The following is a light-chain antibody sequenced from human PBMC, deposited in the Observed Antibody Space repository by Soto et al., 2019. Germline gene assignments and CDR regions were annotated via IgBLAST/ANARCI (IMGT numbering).Light chain of an antibody. CDR2: LEGSGSY. Sequence: QLVLTQSSSASASLGSSVKLTCTLSSGHSSYIIAWHQQQPGKAPRYLMKLEGSGSYNKGSGVPDRFSGSSSGADRYLTISSIQFEDEADYYCETWDSNTHVFGTGTKVTLL. J-gene: IGLJ1*01. CDR3: ETWDSNTHV. CDR1: SGHSSYI. V-gene: IGLV4-60*02.